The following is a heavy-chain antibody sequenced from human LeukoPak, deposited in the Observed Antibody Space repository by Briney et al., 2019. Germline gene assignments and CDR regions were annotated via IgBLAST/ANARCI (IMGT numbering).Heavy chain of an antibody. Sequence: SQTLSLTCVISGDSVSSNSAAWNWIRQSPSRGLEWLGRTYYGSKWYNDYAVSVKSRITINVDSSKNHFSLLLNSVTPDDTAVYYCARGGIGYCSSSSCYFDYWGQGILVTVSS. CDR2: TYYGSKWYN. CDR1: GDSVSSNSAA. CDR3: ARGGIGYCSSSSCYFDY. D-gene: IGHD2-15*01. V-gene: IGHV6-1*01. J-gene: IGHJ4*02.